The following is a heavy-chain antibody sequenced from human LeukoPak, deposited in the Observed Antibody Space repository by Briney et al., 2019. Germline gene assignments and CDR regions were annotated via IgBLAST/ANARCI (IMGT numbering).Heavy chain of an antibody. CDR2: IYTSGST. CDR1: GGSISSYY. CDR3: ARDHKGYCSSTSCSYYHYYYMDV. D-gene: IGHD2-2*01. J-gene: IGHJ6*03. Sequence: TSSETLSLTCTVSGGSISSYYWSWIRQPAGKGLEWIGRIYTSGSTNYNPSLKSRVTMSVDTSKNQFSLKLSSVTAADTAVYYCARDHKGYCSSTSCSYYHYYYMDVWGKGTTVTVSS. V-gene: IGHV4-4*07.